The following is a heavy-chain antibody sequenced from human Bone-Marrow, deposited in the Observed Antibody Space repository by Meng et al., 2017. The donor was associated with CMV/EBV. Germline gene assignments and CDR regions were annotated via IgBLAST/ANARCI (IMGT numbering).Heavy chain of an antibody. V-gene: IGHV3-11*04. D-gene: IGHD2-15*01. CDR2: ISSTSSII. J-gene: IGHJ3*02. CDR1: GFTFSDFY. Sequence: GESLKISCAVSGFTFSDFYMNWVRQAPGKGLEWISFISSTSSIIYYADSVKGRFTISRDNAENSLYLQMSSLRAEDTAMYYCVRAQYCGGGSCYLGDIWGHGTMVTVSS. CDR3: VRAQYCGGGSCYLGDI.